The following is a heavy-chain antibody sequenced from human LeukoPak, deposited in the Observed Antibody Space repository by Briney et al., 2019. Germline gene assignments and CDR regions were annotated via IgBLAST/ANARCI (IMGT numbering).Heavy chain of an antibody. V-gene: IGHV1-18*01. J-gene: IGHJ4*02. CDR1: GYTFTSYG. D-gene: IGHD4-17*01. CDR2: ISAYNGNT. Sequence: ASVKVSCKASGYTFTSYGISWVRQAPGQGLEWMGWISAYNGNTNYAQKFQGRVTMTRDTSISTAYMELSRLRSDDTAVYYCARGEGSRGGDYENDYWGQGTLVTVSS. CDR3: ARGEGSRGGDYENDY.